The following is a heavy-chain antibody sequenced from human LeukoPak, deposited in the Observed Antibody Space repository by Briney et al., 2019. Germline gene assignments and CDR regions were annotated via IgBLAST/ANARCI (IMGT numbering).Heavy chain of an antibody. J-gene: IGHJ3*02. CDR2: IIPIFGTA. Sequence: SVKVSCKASGGTFSSYAISWVRQAPGQGLEWMGGIIPIFGTANYAQKFQGRVTITADESTSTAYMELSSLRSEDTAVYYCARDRLFAGLYYYDSSGPDAFDIWGQGTMITVSS. CDR3: ARDRLFAGLYYYDSSGPDAFDI. V-gene: IGHV1-69*13. CDR1: GGTFSSYA. D-gene: IGHD3-22*01.